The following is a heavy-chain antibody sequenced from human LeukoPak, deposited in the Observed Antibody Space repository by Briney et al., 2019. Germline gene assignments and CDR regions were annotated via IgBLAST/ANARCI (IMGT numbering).Heavy chain of an antibody. CDR2: ISGSGGST. Sequence: GGSLRLSCAASGFTFSSYEMNWVRQAPGKGLEWVSAISGSGGSTYYADSAKGRFTISRDNSKNTLYLQMNSLRAEDTAVYYCAKDRRTDYGDYNYWGQGTLVTVSS. J-gene: IGHJ4*02. CDR1: GFTFSSYE. V-gene: IGHV3-23*01. D-gene: IGHD4-17*01. CDR3: AKDRRTDYGDYNY.